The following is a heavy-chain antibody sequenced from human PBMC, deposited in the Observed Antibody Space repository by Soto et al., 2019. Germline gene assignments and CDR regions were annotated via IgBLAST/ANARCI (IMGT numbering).Heavy chain of an antibody. CDR1: GGSISSSSYY. J-gene: IGHJ5*02. CDR2: IYYSGST. D-gene: IGHD2-21*02. CDR3: VRRRDSTPNWFDP. V-gene: IGHV4-39*01. Sequence: PSETLSLTCTVSGGSISSSSYYWGWIRQPPGKGLEWIGSIYYSGSTYYNPSLKSRVTISADTSTNQFSLKLSSVTAADTAVYYCVRRRDSTPNWFDPCGQGTLVTVSS.